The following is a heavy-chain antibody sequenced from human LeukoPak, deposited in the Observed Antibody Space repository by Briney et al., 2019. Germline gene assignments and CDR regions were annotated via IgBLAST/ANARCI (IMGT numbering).Heavy chain of an antibody. J-gene: IGHJ4*02. CDR2: IDGSGGTT. D-gene: IGHD2-2*02. CDR1: GFTFTRNA. CDR3: AARRPYHFDF. V-gene: IGHV3-23*01. Sequence: PGGSLRLSCAASGFTFTRNAMAWVRQAPGKGLEWVSAIDGSGGTTFYADSVKGRVTISRVQSTNTVYLQMNSLRADDTAVYYCAARRPYHFDFWGQGTLVTVSS.